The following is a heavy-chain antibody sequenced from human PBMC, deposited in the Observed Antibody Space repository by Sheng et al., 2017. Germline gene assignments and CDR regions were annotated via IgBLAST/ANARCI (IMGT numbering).Heavy chain of an antibody. CDR2: IKSKTDGGTT. J-gene: IGHJ5*02. CDR1: GFTFSNAW. Sequence: EVQLVESGGGLVKPGGSLRLSCAASGFTFSNAWMSWVRQAPGKGLEWVGRIKSKTDGGTTDYAAPVKGRFTISRDDSKNTLYLQMNSLKTEDTAVYYCTTDPRSTPIITPNWFDPWGQGTLVTVSS. V-gene: IGHV3-15*01. D-gene: IGHD3-22*01. CDR3: TTDPRSTPIITPNWFDP.